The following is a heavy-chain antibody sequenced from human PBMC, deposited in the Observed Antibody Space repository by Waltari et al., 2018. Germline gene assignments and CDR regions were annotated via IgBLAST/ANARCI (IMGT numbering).Heavy chain of an antibody. V-gene: IGHV4-34*01. Sequence: QVQLQQWGAGLLKPSETLSLTCAVYGGSFSGYYWSWIRQPPGKGLEWIGEINHSGSTNYNPALKSRVTISVDTSKNQFSLKLSSVTAADTAVYYCARVTMYYDFWSGYPNRFDPWGQGTLVTVSS. D-gene: IGHD3-3*01. CDR1: GGSFSGYY. CDR2: INHSGST. J-gene: IGHJ5*02. CDR3: ARVTMYYDFWSGYPNRFDP.